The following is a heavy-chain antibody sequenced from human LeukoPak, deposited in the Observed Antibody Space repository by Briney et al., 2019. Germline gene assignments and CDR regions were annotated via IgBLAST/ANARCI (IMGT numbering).Heavy chain of an antibody. J-gene: IGHJ3*02. CDR1: GGSFSGYY. Sequence: SETLSLTCAVYGGSFSGYYWSWIRQPPGKGLEWIGEINHSGSTNYNPSLKSRVTISVDTSKNQFSLKLSSVTAADTAVYYCARYCGGDCYTRDAFDIWGQGTMVTVSS. CDR2: INHSGST. CDR3: ARYCGGDCYTRDAFDI. D-gene: IGHD2-21*02. V-gene: IGHV4-34*01.